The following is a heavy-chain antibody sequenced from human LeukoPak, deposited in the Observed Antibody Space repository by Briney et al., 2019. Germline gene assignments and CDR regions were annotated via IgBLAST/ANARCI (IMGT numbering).Heavy chain of an antibody. CDR2: IYYSGST. V-gene: IGHV4-59*01. Sequence: PSETLSLTCTVSGGSISNYYWSWIRQPPGKGLEWIGFIYYSGSTNYNPSLKSRVTISVDTSKNQFSLKVRSVTPADTAVYYCARSGLYDSSGYFDYWGQGTLVTVSS. CDR3: ARSGLYDSSGYFDY. CDR1: GGSISNYY. D-gene: IGHD3-22*01. J-gene: IGHJ4*02.